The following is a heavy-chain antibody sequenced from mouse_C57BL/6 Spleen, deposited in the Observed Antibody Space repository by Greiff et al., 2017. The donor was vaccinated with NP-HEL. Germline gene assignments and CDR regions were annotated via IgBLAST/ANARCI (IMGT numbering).Heavy chain of an antibody. J-gene: IGHJ1*03. CDR1: GYSFTGYY. CDR2: INPSTGGT. CDR3: ARWGAGSGYFDV. D-gene: IGHD3-2*02. V-gene: IGHV1-42*01. Sequence: LVESGPELVKPGASVKISCKASGYSFTGYYMNWVKQSPEKSLEWIGEINPSTGGTTYNQKFKAKATLTVDKSSSTAYMQLKSLTSEDSAVYYCARWGAGSGYFDVWGTGTTVTVSS.